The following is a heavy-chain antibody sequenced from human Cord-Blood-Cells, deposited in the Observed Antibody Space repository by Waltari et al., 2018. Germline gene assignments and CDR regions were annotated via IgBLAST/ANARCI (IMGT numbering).Heavy chain of an antibody. CDR2: NNAGNGNT. CDR1: GYTFTSSA. V-gene: IGHV1-3*01. Sequence: QVQLVQSGAEVKKPGASVKVSCQASGYTFTSSAMHWVRQAPGQRLEWMGWNNAGNGNTKYSQKFQGRVTNTRDTSASTAYMELSSLRSEDTAVYYCARSQDFWSGYYPWGQGTLVTVSS. CDR3: ARSQDFWSGYYP. J-gene: IGHJ5*02. D-gene: IGHD3-3*01.